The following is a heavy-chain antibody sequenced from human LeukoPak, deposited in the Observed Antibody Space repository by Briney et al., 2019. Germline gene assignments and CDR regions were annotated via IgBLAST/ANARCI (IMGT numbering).Heavy chain of an antibody. J-gene: IGHJ4*02. D-gene: IGHD1-1*01. V-gene: IGHV3-66*01. Sequence: GGSLRLSCAASGFTVSSNYMSWVRQAPGKGLEWVSVIYSGGSTYYADSVKGRFTISRDNSKNTLYLQMNSLRAEDTAVYYCAKVVGTSGWYFDYWGQGTLVTVSS. CDR3: AKVVGTSGWYFDY. CDR1: GFTVSSNY. CDR2: IYSGGST.